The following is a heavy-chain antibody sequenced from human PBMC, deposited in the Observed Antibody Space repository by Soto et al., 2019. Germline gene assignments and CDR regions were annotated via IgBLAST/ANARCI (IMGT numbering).Heavy chain of an antibody. CDR1: GGSSSSGDSY. D-gene: IGHD4-17*01. CDR2: IYFSGST. V-gene: IGHV4-31*03. J-gene: IGHJ3*02. CDR3: ARDDYGGNSGALDI. Sequence: SETKSHTCTVAGGSSSSGDSYWTWIRQHPRKGLEWIGYIYFSGSTTYNASLKSRLSISIHTSKNQCSLKLNSVTAADTAIYYCARDDYGGNSGALDIWGQGTMVTVSS.